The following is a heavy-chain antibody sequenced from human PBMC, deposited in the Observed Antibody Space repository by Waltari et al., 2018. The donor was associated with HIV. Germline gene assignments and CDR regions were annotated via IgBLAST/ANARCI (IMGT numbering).Heavy chain of an antibody. CDR2: IIPISGTA. CDR1: GGTFSSYA. Sequence: QVQLVQSGAEVKQPGSSVKVSCKASGGTFSSYALTWVRQAPGQGLEWLGGIIPISGTANSEKRVTGRVTITADEATSTAYMERSSLRSEETAVYYCARALETRGYDGYGMDVWGQGTTVTVSS. J-gene: IGHJ6*02. V-gene: IGHV1-69*12. CDR3: ARALETRGYDGYGMDV. D-gene: IGHD5-12*01.